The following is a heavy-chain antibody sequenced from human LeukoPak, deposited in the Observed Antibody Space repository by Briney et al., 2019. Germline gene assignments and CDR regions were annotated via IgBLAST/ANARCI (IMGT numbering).Heavy chain of an antibody. D-gene: IGHD3-3*01. CDR3: AKESYDFWSGLPDYYYGMDV. J-gene: IGHJ6*02. Sequence: PGGALRLSCAASGFTFCSYGMHWGREAPGKGVEWVWVISYVGSIKYYADFARGRFTISRDNSKNTLYLQMNSLRAEDTAVYYCAKESYDFWSGLPDYYYGMDVWGQETTVTVS. V-gene: IGHV3-30*18. CDR2: ISYVGSIK. CDR1: GFTFCSYG.